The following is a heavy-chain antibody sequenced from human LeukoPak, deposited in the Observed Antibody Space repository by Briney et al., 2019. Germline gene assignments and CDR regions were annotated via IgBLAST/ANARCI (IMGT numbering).Heavy chain of an antibody. V-gene: IGHV4-39*01. CDR1: GGSISSSDYY. CDR3: ARALGYCSGGSCTRGYNLFDP. CDR2: IYYGGST. D-gene: IGHD2-15*01. J-gene: IGHJ5*02. Sequence: KPSETLSLTCTVSGGSISSSDYYWGWIRQPPGKGLEWIGSIYYGGSTYYNPSLKSRVTISVDTSMNQFSLKLSFVTTADTAVYYCARALGYCSGGSCTRGYNLFDPWGQGTLVTVPS.